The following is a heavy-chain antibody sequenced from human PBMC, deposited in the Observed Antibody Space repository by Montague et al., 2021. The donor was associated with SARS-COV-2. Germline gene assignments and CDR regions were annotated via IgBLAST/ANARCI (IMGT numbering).Heavy chain of an antibody. D-gene: IGHD5-12*01. CDR1: GESIDHYY. V-gene: IGHV4-59*01. CDR2: IFYSGTT. J-gene: IGHJ4*02. Sequence: SETLSLTCSVSGESIDHYYWSWIRQPPGQEPETIGYIFYSGTTGYNPSLRSRVSISIDMSNYQFSLKLTSLTSADTAVYYCARGQRGFAFWGQGKLVTVSS. CDR3: ARGQRGFAF.